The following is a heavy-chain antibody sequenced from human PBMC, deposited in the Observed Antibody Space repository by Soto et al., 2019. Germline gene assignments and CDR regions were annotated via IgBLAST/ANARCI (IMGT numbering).Heavy chain of an antibody. V-gene: IGHV4-39*01. Sequence: PSETLSLTCTVSGGSISSSSYYWGWIRQPPGKGLEWIGSIYYSGSTYYNPSLKSRVTISVDTSKNQFSLKLSSVTAADTAVYYCARLPNVRLLIWFDPWGQGTLVTVSS. J-gene: IGHJ5*02. D-gene: IGHD1-1*01. CDR3: ARLPNVRLLIWFDP. CDR1: GGSISSSSYY. CDR2: IYYSGST.